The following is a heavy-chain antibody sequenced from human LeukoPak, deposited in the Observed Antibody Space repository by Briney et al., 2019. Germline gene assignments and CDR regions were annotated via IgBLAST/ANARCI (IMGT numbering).Heavy chain of an antibody. V-gene: IGHV4-39*07. CDR3: ARRDYGDYRVDY. Sequence: SETLSLTCTVSGGSISSTSYYWGWIRQPPGKGLEWIGSIYYSGSTYYNPSLKSRVTISVDTSKNQFSLKLNSVTAADTAVYYCARRDYGDYRVDYWGQGTLVTVSS. CDR1: GGSISSTSYY. J-gene: IGHJ4*02. D-gene: IGHD4-17*01. CDR2: IYYSGST.